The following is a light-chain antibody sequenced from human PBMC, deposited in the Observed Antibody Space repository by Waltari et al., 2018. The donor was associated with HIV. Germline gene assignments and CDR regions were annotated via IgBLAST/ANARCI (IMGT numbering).Light chain of an antibody. CDR2: RND. J-gene: IGLJ3*02. CDR3: ASWDDNLNHWV. Sequence: QSVLTQTPSASRAPGQRILMSCSGANSNVGNNFVSWFQQVSGGAPKLVIYRNDQRPSGVPARVSAAKSGSTASLAIAGLQSDDEAEYFCASWDDNLNHWVFGGGTKLTV. CDR1: NSNVGNNF. V-gene: IGLV1-44*01.